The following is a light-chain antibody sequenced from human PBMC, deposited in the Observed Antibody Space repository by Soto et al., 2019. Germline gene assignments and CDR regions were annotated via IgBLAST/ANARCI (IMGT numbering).Light chain of an antibody. J-gene: IGKJ1*01. CDR3: QQYNNWPRT. Sequence: EIVMTQSPGTLSVSPGEGATLSCWASQSIGRDVAWYQQRPGQAPRLLIYGASTRAPGIPARFSGSGSGTDFTLTISGLLSEDCALYFCQQYNNWPRTFGQGTNV. CDR2: GAS. CDR1: QSIGRD. V-gene: IGKV3-15*01.